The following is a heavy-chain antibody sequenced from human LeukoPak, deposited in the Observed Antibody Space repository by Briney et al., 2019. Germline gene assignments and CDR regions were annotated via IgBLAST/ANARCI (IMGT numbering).Heavy chain of an antibody. Sequence: VASVKVSCKASGYTFSSYGISWVRQAPGQRVEWMGWISAYNGNTNYAQKLQGRVTMTTDTSTSTAYMELRSLRSDDTAVYYCASVRRAGAFDIWGQGTMVTVSS. CDR1: GYTFSSYG. CDR3: ASVRRAGAFDI. V-gene: IGHV1-18*01. CDR2: ISAYNGNT. D-gene: IGHD6-19*01. J-gene: IGHJ3*02.